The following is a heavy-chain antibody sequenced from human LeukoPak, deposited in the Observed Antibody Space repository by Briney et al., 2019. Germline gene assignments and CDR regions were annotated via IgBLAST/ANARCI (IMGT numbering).Heavy chain of an antibody. J-gene: IGHJ5*02. CDR2: IYYSGST. Sequence: SETLSLTCTVSGGSISSYYWSWIRQPPGKGLEWIGYIYYSGSTNYNPSLKSRVTISVDTSKNQFSLKLSSVTAADTAVYYCARHGSGSSWYRTGGNWFDPWGQGTLVTVSS. D-gene: IGHD6-13*01. CDR1: GGSISSYY. CDR3: ARHGSGSSWYRTGGNWFDP. V-gene: IGHV4-59*08.